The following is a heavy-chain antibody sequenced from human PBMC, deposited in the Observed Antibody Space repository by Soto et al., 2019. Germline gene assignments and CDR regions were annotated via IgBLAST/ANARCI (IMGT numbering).Heavy chain of an antibody. Sequence: PVASLKISCRASGYEFTTKWISWVRQMPWKGLEWVGGVAPRDSYTDYNPSVRGQVIISVDRSVSTVYLEWSSLKASDSATYYCVRQSSNTVAARGPFDPLGQGTPVIVSS. CDR3: VRQSSNTVAARGPFDP. J-gene: IGHJ5*02. CDR1: GYEFTTKW. V-gene: IGHV5-10-1*01. D-gene: IGHD6-6*01. CDR2: VAPRDSYT.